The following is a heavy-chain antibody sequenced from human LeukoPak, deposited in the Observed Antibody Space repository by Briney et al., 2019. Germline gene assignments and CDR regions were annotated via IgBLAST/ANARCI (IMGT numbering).Heavy chain of an antibody. J-gene: IGHJ4*02. Sequence: VASVKVSCKASGYSFTRYFIHWVGQAPGQGLEWMGIIIPSDGSTSYAQKFQGRVTMTRDTSTSTVYMELSSLRSEDTAVYYCARGKVVTMVRGVIITYFDYWGQGTLVTVSS. CDR1: GYSFTRYF. CDR3: ARGKVVTMVRGVIITYFDY. CDR2: IIPSDGST. V-gene: IGHV1-46*01. D-gene: IGHD3-10*01.